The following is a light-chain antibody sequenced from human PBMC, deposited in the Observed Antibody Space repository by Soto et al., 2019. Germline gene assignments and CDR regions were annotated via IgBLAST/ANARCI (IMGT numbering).Light chain of an antibody. CDR1: QTVTTNY. CDR2: GAS. V-gene: IGKV3-20*01. J-gene: IGKJ2*01. Sequence: ETVLTQSPGTLSLSPGETATLSCRASQTVTTNYLAWYQQKPDQAPRLLNYGASSRATGIPDRFSGSGSGTDFTLTISRLEPEDFAVYYCQQYGSSVFTFGQGTKLEIK. CDR3: QQYGSSVFT.